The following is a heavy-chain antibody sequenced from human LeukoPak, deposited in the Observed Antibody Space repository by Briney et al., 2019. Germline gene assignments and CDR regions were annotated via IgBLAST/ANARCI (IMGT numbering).Heavy chain of an antibody. CDR3: ALYSIYSNSGFDY. CDR2: ISGSGGST. J-gene: IGHJ4*02. V-gene: IGHV3-23*01. D-gene: IGHD4-11*01. CDR1: GFTFSSYE. Sequence: PGGSLRLSCAASGFTFSSYEMNWVRQAPGKGLEWVSAISGSGGSTYYADSVKGRFTISRDNSKNTLYLQMNSLRAEDTAVYYCALYSIYSNSGFDYWGQGTLVTVSS.